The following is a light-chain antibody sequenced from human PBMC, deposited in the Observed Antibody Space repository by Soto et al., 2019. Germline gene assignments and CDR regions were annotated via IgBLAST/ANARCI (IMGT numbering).Light chain of an antibody. CDR3: QAWDSSIVV. CDR2: QDS. J-gene: IGLJ2*01. Sequence: SYELTQPPSVSVSPGXTASITCSGDKLGDKYACWYQQKPGQSPVLVIYQDSKRPSGIPERFSGSNSGNTATLTIRGTQAMDEADYYCQAWDSSIVVFGGGTKLTVL. V-gene: IGLV3-1*01. CDR1: KLGDKY.